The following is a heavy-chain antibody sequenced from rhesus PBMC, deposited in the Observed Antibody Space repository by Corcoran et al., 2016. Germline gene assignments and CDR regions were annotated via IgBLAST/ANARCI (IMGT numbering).Heavy chain of an antibody. CDR2: ITYCGST. D-gene: IGHD5-24*01. Sequence: QVQLQESGPGLVKPSETLSLTCAVSGYSISSCYYWSWIRQPPGKGLEWIGYITYCGSTSYNPSLKSRVTSSRDTAKNQCSLKLSSVTAADTAVYYCARDRPRYSGDDYWGQGVLVTVSS. J-gene: IGHJ4*01. V-gene: IGHV4-122*02. CDR3: ARDRPRYSGDDY. CDR1: GYSISSCYY.